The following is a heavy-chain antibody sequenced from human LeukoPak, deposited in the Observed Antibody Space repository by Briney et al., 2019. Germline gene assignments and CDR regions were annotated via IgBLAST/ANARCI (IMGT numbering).Heavy chain of an antibody. Sequence: PGGSLRLSCAASGFTFSSYAMSWVRQAPGKGLEWVSAISGSGGSTYYADSVKGRFTISRDNSKNTLYLQMNSLRAEDTAVYYCAKDHCSSTSCYVPEYFQHWGQGTLVTVSS. CDR2: ISGSGGST. CDR1: GFTFSSYA. V-gene: IGHV3-23*01. D-gene: IGHD2-2*01. CDR3: AKDHCSSTSCYVPEYFQH. J-gene: IGHJ1*01.